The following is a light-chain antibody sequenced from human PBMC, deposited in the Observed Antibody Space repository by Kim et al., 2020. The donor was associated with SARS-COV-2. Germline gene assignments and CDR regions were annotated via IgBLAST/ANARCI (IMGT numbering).Light chain of an antibody. V-gene: IGLV10-54*01. CDR1: SSNVGNEG. CDR2: RNN. J-gene: IGLJ3*02. Sequence: QTATLTCTGSSSNVGNEGAAWLQQHQGHPPKLLSYRNNSRPSGISERLSASTSGNTASLTITGLQPEDEADYYCTAWDSSLSAWVFGGGTQLTVL. CDR3: TAWDSSLSAWV.